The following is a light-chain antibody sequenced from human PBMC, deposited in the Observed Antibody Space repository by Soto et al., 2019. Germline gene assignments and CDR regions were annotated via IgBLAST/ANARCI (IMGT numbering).Light chain of an antibody. CDR2: GAS. CDR1: QSVSSSY. Sequence: EIVLTQSTGTLSLSPGERATLSCRASQSVSSSYLAWYQQKPGQAPRLLIYGASSRATGIPDRFSGSGSGTDFTLTISRLEREDFAVYYCQQYGSSPTFGGGTKVEIK. V-gene: IGKV3-20*01. CDR3: QQYGSSPT. J-gene: IGKJ4*01.